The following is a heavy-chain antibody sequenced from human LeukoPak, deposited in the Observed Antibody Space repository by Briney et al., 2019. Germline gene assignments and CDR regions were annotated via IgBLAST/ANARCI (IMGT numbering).Heavy chain of an antibody. CDR3: ARGPRLDSSGWYYGAFDI. Sequence: ASVKVSCKASGYTFTGYYIHWVRQAPGQGLEWMGRINPNSGGADYAQKFQGRVSMTRDASISTAYMELSSLRSDDTAVYYCARGPRLDSSGWYYGAFDIWGQGTMVTVS. J-gene: IGHJ3*02. D-gene: IGHD6-19*01. V-gene: IGHV1-2*06. CDR1: GYTFTGYY. CDR2: INPNSGGA.